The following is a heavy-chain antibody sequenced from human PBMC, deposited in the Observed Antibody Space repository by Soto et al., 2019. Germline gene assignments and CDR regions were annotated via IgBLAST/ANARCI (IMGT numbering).Heavy chain of an antibody. J-gene: IGHJ4*02. CDR2: IWYDGSNK. D-gene: IGHD6-6*01. Sequence: EGSLRLSCAASGFTFSSYGMHWVRQAPGKGLEWVAVIWYDGSNKYYADSVKGRFTISRDNSKNTLYLQMNSLRAEDTAVYYCARDSIAAFESFDYWGQGTLVTVSS. CDR1: GFTFSSYG. V-gene: IGHV3-33*01. CDR3: ARDSIAAFESFDY.